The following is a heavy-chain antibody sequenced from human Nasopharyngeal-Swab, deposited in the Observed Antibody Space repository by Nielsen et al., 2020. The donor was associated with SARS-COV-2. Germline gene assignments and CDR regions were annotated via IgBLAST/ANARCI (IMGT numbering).Heavy chain of an antibody. Sequence: WIRQPPGKALEWLALIDWDDDKYCSTSLKTRLTISKDTSKNQVVLIMTNMDPVDTATYYCARIRDGFADYWGQGTLVTVSS. CDR2: IDWDDDK. CDR3: ARIRDGFADY. V-gene: IGHV2-70*01. D-gene: IGHD5-24*01. J-gene: IGHJ4*02.